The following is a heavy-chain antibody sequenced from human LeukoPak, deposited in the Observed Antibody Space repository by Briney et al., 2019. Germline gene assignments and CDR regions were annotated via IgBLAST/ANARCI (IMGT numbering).Heavy chain of an antibody. V-gene: IGHV4-59*01. J-gene: IGHJ4*02. CDR2: IHYSGST. CDR3: ARGISGDRGDY. D-gene: IGHD7-27*01. CDR1: GGSISYY. Sequence: SETLSLTCTVSGGSISYYWSWVRQPPGRGLEWIGYIHYSGSTNYNPSLKSRVTMSVDTSKNQFSLKLSSVTAADTAVYYCARGISGDRGDYWGQGALVTVSS.